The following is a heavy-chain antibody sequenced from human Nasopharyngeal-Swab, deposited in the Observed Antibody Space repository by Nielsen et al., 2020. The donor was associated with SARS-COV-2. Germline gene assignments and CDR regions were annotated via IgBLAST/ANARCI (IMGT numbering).Heavy chain of an antibody. CDR3: ARHYDFWSGYYNPHFYGMDV. CDR1: GFTFSSYW. V-gene: IGHV3-7*01. Sequence: GGSLRLSCAASGFTFSSYWMSWVRQAPGKGLEWVANIKQDGSEKYYADSVKGRFTISRDNAKSSLHLQMNSLRAEDTAVYYCARHYDFWSGYYNPHFYGMDVWGQGTTVTVSS. J-gene: IGHJ6*02. D-gene: IGHD3-3*01. CDR2: IKQDGSEK.